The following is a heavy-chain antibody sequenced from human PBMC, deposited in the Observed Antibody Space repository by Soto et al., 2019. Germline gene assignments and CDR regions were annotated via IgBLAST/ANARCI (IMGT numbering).Heavy chain of an antibody. Sequence: SETLSLTCTVSGASISSYYWYWIRQPPGKGLEWIGYIYYSGSTNYNPSLKSRVTISVDTSKTQFSLKLSSVTAADTAVYYCARRRGGNWFFDYWGQGTLVTVSS. J-gene: IGHJ4*02. CDR3: ARRRGGNWFFDY. D-gene: IGHD1-1*01. V-gene: IGHV4-59*08. CDR1: GASISSYY. CDR2: IYYSGST.